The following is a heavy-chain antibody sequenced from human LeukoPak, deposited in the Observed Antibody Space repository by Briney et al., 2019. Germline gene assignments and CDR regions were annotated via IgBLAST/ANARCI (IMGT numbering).Heavy chain of an antibody. CDR1: GVTVSSSH. CDR3: AAGRVFDY. V-gene: IGHV3-66*01. Sequence: PGGSLRLSCAASGVTVSSSHMNWVRQAPRKGLEWVSVIYSGGTTYYGDSVKGRFTISRDNSKNTVYLQMNSVGVEDTAVYYCAAGRVFDYWGQGTLVTVSS. J-gene: IGHJ4*02. CDR2: IYSGGTT.